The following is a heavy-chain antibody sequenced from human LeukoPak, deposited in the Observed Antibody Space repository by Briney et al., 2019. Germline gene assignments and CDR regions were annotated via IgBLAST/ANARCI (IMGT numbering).Heavy chain of an antibody. Sequence: GGSLRLSCAASGFTFSSYEMNWVRQAPGKGLEWISYISSSGSTIYYADSVKGRFTISRDNAKKSLYLQMNSLRPEDTAVYYCARVSPNTVTTLQYFDYWGQGTLVTVSS. V-gene: IGHV3-48*03. CDR2: ISSSGSTI. CDR3: ARVSPNTVTTLQYFDY. CDR1: GFTFSSYE. D-gene: IGHD4-17*01. J-gene: IGHJ4*02.